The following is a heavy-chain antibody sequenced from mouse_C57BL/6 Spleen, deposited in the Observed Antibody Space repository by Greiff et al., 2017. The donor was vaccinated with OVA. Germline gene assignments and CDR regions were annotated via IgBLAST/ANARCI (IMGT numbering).Heavy chain of an antibody. Sequence: VQRVESGAELARPGASVKLSCKASGYTFTSYGISWVKQRTGQGLEWIGEIYPRSGNTYYNEKFKGKATLTADKSSSTAYMELRSLTSEDSAVYFCARGGTAQATYAMDYWGQGTSVTVSS. CDR2: IYPRSGNT. J-gene: IGHJ4*01. V-gene: IGHV1-81*01. CDR1: GYTFTSYG. D-gene: IGHD3-2*02. CDR3: ARGGTAQATYAMDY.